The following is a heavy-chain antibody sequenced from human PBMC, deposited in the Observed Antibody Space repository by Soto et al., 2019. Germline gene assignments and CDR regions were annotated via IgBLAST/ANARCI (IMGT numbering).Heavy chain of an antibody. CDR2: IIPIYETT. Sequence: QVQLVQSGAEVKKPGSSVNVSCKASGGTFSSYAISWVRQAPGQGLEWMGGIIPIYETTNYAQKFQGRVTITADESKSTAYMELCSLRSEDTAVYYCARSQGSSTSLEIYYYYYYGMDVWGQGTTVTVSS. CDR3: ARSQGSSTSLEIYYYYYYGMDV. J-gene: IGHJ6*02. D-gene: IGHD2-2*01. V-gene: IGHV1-69*01. CDR1: GGTFSSYA.